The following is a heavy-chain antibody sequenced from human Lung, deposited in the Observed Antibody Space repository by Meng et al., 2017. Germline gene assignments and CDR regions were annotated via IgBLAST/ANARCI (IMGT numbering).Heavy chain of an antibody. CDR2: IDPKSGDT. Sequence: QVQRMQSGPEVKKPGASVKVSCKASGYTFAAYWIQWVRQAPGQGLEWMGHIDPKSGDTRYAQKFQGRVTMTGDTSIGTAYMELTGLRSDDTALYYCARDEDISAAGKLFGDYWGQGTLVTVSS. CDR3: ARDEDISAAGKLFGDY. D-gene: IGHD6-13*01. J-gene: IGHJ4*02. CDR1: GYTFAAYW. V-gene: IGHV1-2*06.